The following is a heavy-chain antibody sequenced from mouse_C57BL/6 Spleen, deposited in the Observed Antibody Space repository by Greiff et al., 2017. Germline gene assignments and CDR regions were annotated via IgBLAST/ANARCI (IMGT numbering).Heavy chain of an antibody. CDR3: ARSTVVAGDYAMDY. CDR2: ISSSGST. V-gene: IGHV3-4*01. J-gene: IGHJ4*01. D-gene: IGHD1-1*01. Sequence: EVKLEESGPALVKPSQTVSLTCTVTGYSITNGNHWWNWIRQVSGSKLEWIGYISSSGSTDSNPSLKRRISFTRDTSKNQLCLQLNSVTTEDIATYYCARSTVVAGDYAMDYWGQGTSVTVSS. CDR1: GYSITNGNHW.